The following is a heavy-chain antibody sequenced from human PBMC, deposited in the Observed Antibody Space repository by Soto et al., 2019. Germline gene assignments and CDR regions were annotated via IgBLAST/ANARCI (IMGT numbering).Heavy chain of an antibody. CDR2: ISGSAGST. D-gene: IGHD3-10*01. Sequence: EVQLLESGGGLVQPRGSLRLSCAASGFTFSTYAMSWVRQAPGKGLEWVSSISGSAGSTYYAASVKGRFTISRDNSKKTLCVEMNRLRTEDTAVYHCATSYYYSGSSDHPFDYWGQGTLVTVSS. J-gene: IGHJ4*02. V-gene: IGHV3-23*01. CDR3: ATSYYYSGSSDHPFDY. CDR1: GFTFSTYA.